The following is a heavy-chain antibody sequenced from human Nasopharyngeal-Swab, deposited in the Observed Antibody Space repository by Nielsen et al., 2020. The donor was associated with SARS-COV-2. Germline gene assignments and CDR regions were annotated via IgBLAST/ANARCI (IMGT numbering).Heavy chain of an antibody. CDR3: ARGLAYGDYARLFDY. V-gene: IGHV1-2*02. CDR1: GYTFTAYY. J-gene: IGHJ4*02. D-gene: IGHD4-17*01. CDR2: MNPQSGAT. Sequence: ASVKVSSKASGYTFTAYYIHWMRQAPGQRFEWLGWMNPQSGATSYAQKFQGRVTMTRDTSVSTSYMELNSLRSDDTAVYYCARGLAYGDYARLFDYWGQGSLVTVSS.